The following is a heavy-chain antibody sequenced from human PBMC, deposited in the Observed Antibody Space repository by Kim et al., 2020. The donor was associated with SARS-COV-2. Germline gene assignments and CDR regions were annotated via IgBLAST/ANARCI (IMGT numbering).Heavy chain of an antibody. V-gene: IGHV3-74*01. CDR2: GGVR. CDR3: TSIFEY. Sequence: GGVRYYDDYVKGLFTTSRDNAKNMVYLQMNSLRVDDTAIYYCTSIFEYWGQGALVTVSA. D-gene: IGHD3-3*02. J-gene: IGHJ4*02.